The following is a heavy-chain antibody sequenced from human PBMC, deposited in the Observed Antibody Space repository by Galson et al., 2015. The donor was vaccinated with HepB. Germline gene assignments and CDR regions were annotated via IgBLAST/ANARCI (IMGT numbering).Heavy chain of an antibody. D-gene: IGHD1-26*01. Sequence: WFRQAPGKGLEWVGFIRSKAYGGTTEYAASVKGRFTISRDDSKSIAYLQMNSLKTEDTAVYYCTRTGSYSDNFDYWGQGTLVTVSS. CDR2: IRSKAYGGTT. CDR3: TRTGSYSDNFDY. J-gene: IGHJ4*02. V-gene: IGHV3-49*03.